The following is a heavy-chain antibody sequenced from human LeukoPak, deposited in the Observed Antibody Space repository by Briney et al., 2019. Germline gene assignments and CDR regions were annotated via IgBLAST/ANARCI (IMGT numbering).Heavy chain of an antibody. Sequence: GGSLRLSCAASGFTFNIYEMNWVRQAPGKGLEWISYISNSGSAMSYADSVKGRFTISRDNTKSSLYLQMNSLRTEDTAVYYCARIARHLAAANDYWGQGTVVTVSS. CDR3: ARIARHLAAANDY. V-gene: IGHV3-48*03. CDR1: GFTFNIYE. J-gene: IGHJ4*02. CDR2: ISNSGSAM. D-gene: IGHD6-13*01.